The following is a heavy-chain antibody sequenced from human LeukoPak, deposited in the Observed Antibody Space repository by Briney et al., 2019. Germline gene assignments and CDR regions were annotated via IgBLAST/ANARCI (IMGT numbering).Heavy chain of an antibody. D-gene: IGHD2/OR15-2a*01. Sequence: PSETLSLTCTVSGGSISSYYGSWIRLSPGKGLEWIANIYYTGTPYYNPSLQSRVTISVDMSKNQFSLKLSTVTAADTAVYYCARVKATVTSFDIWGQGTMVTVSS. J-gene: IGHJ3*02. CDR2: IYYTGTP. CDR1: GGSISSYY. CDR3: ARVKATVTSFDI. V-gene: IGHV4-59*01.